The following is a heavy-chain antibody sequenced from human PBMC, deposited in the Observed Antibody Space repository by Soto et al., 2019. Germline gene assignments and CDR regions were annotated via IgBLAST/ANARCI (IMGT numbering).Heavy chain of an antibody. CDR2: TNQDGSQK. V-gene: IGHV3-7*04. J-gene: IGHJ4*02. Sequence: EEQLVESGGGLVQPGGSLRLTCAVSGFSFRSDWMNWVRQAPGKGLEWVAHTNQDGSQKYYVDSVKGRFTIFRDNAKNSLYLQMHRLRAEDTAVYYCSGGVGDAFWGQGTLVTVSS. CDR3: SGGVGDAF. D-gene: IGHD1-26*01. CDR1: GFSFRSDW.